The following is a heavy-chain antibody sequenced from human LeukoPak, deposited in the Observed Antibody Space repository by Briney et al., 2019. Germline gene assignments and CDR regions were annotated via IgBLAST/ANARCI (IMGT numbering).Heavy chain of an antibody. V-gene: IGHV4-34*01. D-gene: IGHD1-1*01. CDR3: ASGYKRAYYYYGMDV. CDR2: INHSGST. J-gene: IGHJ6*02. Sequence: SETLSLTCAVYGGSFSGYYWSWIRQSPGKGLEWIGEINHSGSTNYNPSLKSRVTIAVDTSKKQFSLKLSSVTAADTAVYYCASGYKRAYYYYGMDVWGQGTTVTVSS. CDR1: GGSFSGYY.